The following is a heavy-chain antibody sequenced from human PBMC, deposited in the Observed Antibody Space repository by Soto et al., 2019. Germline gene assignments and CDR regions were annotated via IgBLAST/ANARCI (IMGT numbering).Heavy chain of an antibody. CDR2: MNPNSGNT. CDR1: GYTFTSYD. D-gene: IGHD2-21*02. V-gene: IGHV1-8*01. Sequence: GASVKVSCKASGYTFTSYDINWVRQATGQGLEWMGWMNPNSGNTGYAQKFQGRVTMTRNTSISTAYMELSSLRSEDTAVYYCARVTYYCGGDCYSPIDYWGQGTLVTGSS. CDR3: ARVTYYCGGDCYSPIDY. J-gene: IGHJ4*02.